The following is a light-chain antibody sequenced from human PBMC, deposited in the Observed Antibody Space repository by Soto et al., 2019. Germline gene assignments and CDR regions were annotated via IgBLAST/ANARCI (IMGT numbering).Light chain of an antibody. Sequence: SYELTQPPSVAVSPGPTATITCSGDGLGDNYVCWYHQKPGQSPVLVIFENNKRPSGIPERFSGSNSGNTAALTISGTQAMDEADYYCQAWDSTTAEFGGGTKLTVL. V-gene: IGLV3-1*01. J-gene: IGLJ2*01. CDR1: GLGDNY. CDR2: ENN. CDR3: QAWDSTTAE.